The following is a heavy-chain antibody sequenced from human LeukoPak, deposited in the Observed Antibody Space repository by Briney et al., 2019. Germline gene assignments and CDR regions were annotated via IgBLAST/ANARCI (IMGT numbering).Heavy chain of an antibody. V-gene: IGHV3-23*01. CDR2: ISGNGDST. Sequence: GGSLRLSCTASGFTFSSYAMDWVRQAPGKGLDWIAVISGNGDSTHYADCVKGRFTISRDNSRNTVYLQMNSLRDEDTAIYYCARDEYKADAYWGRGTLVTVSS. CDR3: ARDEYKADAY. CDR1: GFTFSSYA. D-gene: IGHD2/OR15-2a*01. J-gene: IGHJ4*02.